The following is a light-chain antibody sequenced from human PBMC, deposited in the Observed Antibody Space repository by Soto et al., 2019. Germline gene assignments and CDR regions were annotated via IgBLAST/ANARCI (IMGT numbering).Light chain of an antibody. Sequence: EVVLTQSPATLSLSPGERATLSCRASENVRTFVDWYQQKPGQAPRLLIYGASNRATGIPARFSGSGSETDVTLTISDLEPEDFAVYYCQQHSHWPPWTFGQGTRVE. V-gene: IGKV3-11*01. CDR1: ENVRTF. CDR3: QQHSHWPPWT. CDR2: GAS. J-gene: IGKJ1*01.